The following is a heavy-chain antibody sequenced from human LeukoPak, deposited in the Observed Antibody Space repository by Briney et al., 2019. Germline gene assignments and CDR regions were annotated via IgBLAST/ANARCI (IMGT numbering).Heavy chain of an antibody. CDR2: INHSGST. CDR3: ARGRRHITMVQGGPKSRFDY. D-gene: IGHD3-10*01. J-gene: IGHJ4*02. CDR1: GGSFSGYY. Sequence: SETLSLTCAVYGGSFSGYYWSWIRQPPGKGLEWIGEINHSGSTNYNPSLKSRVTISVDASKNQFSLKLSSVTAADTAVYYCARGRRHITMVQGGPKSRFDYWGQGTLVTVSS. V-gene: IGHV4-34*01.